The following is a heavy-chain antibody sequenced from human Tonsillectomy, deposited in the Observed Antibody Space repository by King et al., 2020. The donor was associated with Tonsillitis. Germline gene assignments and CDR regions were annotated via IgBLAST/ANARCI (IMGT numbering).Heavy chain of an antibody. D-gene: IGHD3-10*01. CDR2: INPSGGST. CDR1: GYTFTSYY. J-gene: IGHJ6*03. V-gene: IGHV1-46*01. CDR3: ARAQGGSGNYYYYYMDV. Sequence: QLVQSGAEVKKPGASVKVSCKASGYTFTSYYMHWVRQAPGQGLELMGIINPSGGSTSYAQKFQGRVTMTRDTSTSTVYMELSSLRSEDTAIYYCARAQGGSGNYYYYYMDVWGKGTTVTVSS.